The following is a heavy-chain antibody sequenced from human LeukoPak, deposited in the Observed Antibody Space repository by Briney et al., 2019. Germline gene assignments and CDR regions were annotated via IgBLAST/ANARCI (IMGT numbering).Heavy chain of an antibody. CDR1: GFTFSTYW. J-gene: IGHJ4*02. Sequence: QAGGSLRLSCAASGFTFSTYWMHWVRQAPGKGLVWVSGINSDGTNTNYADSVKGRFTISRDNAKNTLYLQMNSLRAEDTAVYYCVKLSMIGVDYWGQGALFTVSS. V-gene: IGHV3-74*01. D-gene: IGHD3-22*01. CDR2: INSDGTNT. CDR3: VKLSMIGVDY.